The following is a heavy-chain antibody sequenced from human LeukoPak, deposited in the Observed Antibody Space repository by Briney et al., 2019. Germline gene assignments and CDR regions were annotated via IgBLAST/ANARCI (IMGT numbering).Heavy chain of an antibody. CDR1: GYSFTSYA. J-gene: IGHJ5*02. D-gene: IGHD6-13*01. CDR2: TSAYNGNT. CDR3: ARGKQLGPGERNWFDP. V-gene: IGHV1-18*01. Sequence: ASVKVSCKASGYSFTSYAITWVRQAPGQGLEWMGWTSAYNGNTNYAQKFQGRVTITADKSTSTAYMELSSLRSEDTAVYYCARGKQLGPGERNWFDPWGQGTLVTVSS.